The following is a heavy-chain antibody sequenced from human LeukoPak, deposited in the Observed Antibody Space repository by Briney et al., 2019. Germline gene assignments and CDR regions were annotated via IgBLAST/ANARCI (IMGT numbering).Heavy chain of an antibody. CDR2: ISYDGSNK. CDR3: ANSRSFDY. CDR1: GFTFSSYG. Sequence: GRSLRLSCVAAGFTFSSYGLHWDRQAPGKGLEWVAVISYDGSNKYYADSVKGRFTISRDNSKNTLYLQMNSLRAEDTAVYYSANSRSFDYWGQGTLVTVSS. D-gene: IGHD6-25*01. J-gene: IGHJ4*02. V-gene: IGHV3-30*18.